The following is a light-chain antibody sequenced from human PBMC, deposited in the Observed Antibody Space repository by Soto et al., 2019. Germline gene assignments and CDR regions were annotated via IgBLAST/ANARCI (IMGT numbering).Light chain of an antibody. Sequence: EIVLTQSPATLSLSPGERATLSCSAIQSVSSYLAWYQQKPGQAPRLLIYDASNRATGIPARFSGSGSGTDFTLTISSLEPEDFAVYYCQQRSNWPLITFGQGTRLEIK. J-gene: IGKJ5*01. V-gene: IGKV3-11*01. CDR1: QSVSSY. CDR3: QQRSNWPLIT. CDR2: DAS.